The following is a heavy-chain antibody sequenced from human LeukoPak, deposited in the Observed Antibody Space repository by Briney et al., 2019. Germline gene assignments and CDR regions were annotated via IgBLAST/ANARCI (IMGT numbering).Heavy chain of an antibody. Sequence: GGSQRLSCAASGFTFSSYAMSWVRQAPGKGMEWVSAISGSGGSTYYADSVKGRFTISRDNSKNTLYLQMNSLRAEDTAVYYCAKDLFVYSGWLYFDYWGQGTLVTVSS. D-gene: IGHD6-19*01. CDR2: ISGSGGST. J-gene: IGHJ4*02. CDR3: AKDLFVYSGWLYFDY. V-gene: IGHV3-23*01. CDR1: GFTFSSYA.